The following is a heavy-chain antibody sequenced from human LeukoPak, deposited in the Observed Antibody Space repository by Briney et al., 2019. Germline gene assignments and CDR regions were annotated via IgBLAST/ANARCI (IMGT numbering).Heavy chain of an antibody. CDR1: GFTFSNYA. CDR3: ALNGWELPSGAFDI. J-gene: IGHJ3*02. V-gene: IGHV3-23*01. Sequence: PGGSLRLSCATSGFTFSNYAMSWVRQAPGKGLEWVAIISDSAVGTYYTDSVKGRFTISRDNSKNTLYLQMNSLRAEDTAIYYCALNGWELPSGAFDIWGQGTMVTVSS. CDR2: ISDSAVGT. D-gene: IGHD1-26*01.